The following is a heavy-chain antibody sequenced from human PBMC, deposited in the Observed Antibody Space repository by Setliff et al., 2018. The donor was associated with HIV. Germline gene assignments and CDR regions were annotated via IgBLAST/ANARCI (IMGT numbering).Heavy chain of an antibody. CDR1: GLTLSSSA. CDR2: IQSGGII. CDR3: AKGAVPAAIGGYYFDS. J-gene: IGHJ4*02. D-gene: IGHD2-2*01. Sequence: GGSLRLSCAASGLTLSSSAMTWVRQKPWRGLEWVSLIQSGGIIYYADSVKGRFTISRDNSNNTLYLQMNSLRAEDTAVYFCAKGAVPAAIGGYYFDSWGQGTLVTVSS. V-gene: IGHV3-23*01.